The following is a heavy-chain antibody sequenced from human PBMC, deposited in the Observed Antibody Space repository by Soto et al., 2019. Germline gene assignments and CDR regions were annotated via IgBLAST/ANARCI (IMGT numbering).Heavy chain of an antibody. V-gene: IGHV1-3*01. J-gene: IGHJ4*02. Sequence: KFQGRVTITRDTSASTAYMELRSLRSDDTAVYYCARDSRGRTTVTVDYWGQGTLVTVSS. D-gene: IGHD4-17*01. CDR3: ARDSRGRTTVTVDY.